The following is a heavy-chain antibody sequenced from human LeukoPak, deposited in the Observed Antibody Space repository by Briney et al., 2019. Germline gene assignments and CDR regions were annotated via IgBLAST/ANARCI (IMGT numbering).Heavy chain of an antibody. CDR3: ARHLDDSSGYYYRTMYYFDY. D-gene: IGHD3-22*01. J-gene: IGHJ4*02. CDR2: INPGDSDT. V-gene: IGHV5-51*01. Sequence: GESLKISCQASGYSFTSSWIGWARQMPGKGLEWMAIINPGDSDTRYSPSFQGQVTISADKSISTVYLQWGSLKASDTAMYYCARHLDDSSGYYYRTMYYFDYWGQGTLVTVSS. CDR1: GYSFTSSW.